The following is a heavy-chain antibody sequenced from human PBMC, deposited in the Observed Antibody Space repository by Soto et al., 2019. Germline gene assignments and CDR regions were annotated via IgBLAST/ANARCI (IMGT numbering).Heavy chain of an antibody. CDR2: IIPIVGTA. CDR1: GDTFSSYG. V-gene: IGHV1-69*13. CDR3: ASRGECAPKWFDH. J-gene: IGHJ5*02. D-gene: IGHD3-10*01. Sequence: SVKVSCTSSGDTFSSYGIRWVRQAPGQGLEWMGGIIPIVGTANYAQKFQGRVTITADESTSKAYMELSSLRSEDTAVYYCASRGECAPKWFDHWGQGTLVTVSS.